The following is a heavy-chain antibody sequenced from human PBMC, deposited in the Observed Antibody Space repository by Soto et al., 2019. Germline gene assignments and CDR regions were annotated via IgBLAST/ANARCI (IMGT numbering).Heavy chain of an antibody. J-gene: IGHJ2*01. Sequence: EVQLVESGGGLVKPGGSLRLSCAASGFTFSSYSMNWVRQAPGKGLEWVSSISSSSSYIYYADSVKGRFTISRDNAKNSLYLQMNSLRAEDTAVYYCARDGAVTTFKLWYFDLRGRGTLVTVSS. CDR2: ISSSSSYI. V-gene: IGHV3-21*01. D-gene: IGHD4-17*01. CDR3: ARDGAVTTFKLWYFDL. CDR1: GFTFSSYS.